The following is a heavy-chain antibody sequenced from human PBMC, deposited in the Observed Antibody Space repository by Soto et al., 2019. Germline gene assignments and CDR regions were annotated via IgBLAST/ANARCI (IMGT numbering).Heavy chain of an antibody. CDR3: ARGRGSTGYLGREHYFDY. Sequence: EVQVVESGGGLVQPGGSLRLSCAASGFSVTNTYMNWVRQAPGKGLEWVSIIDIGGNTYYAASVKDRFTTSRDNSRNTLYLHMDSLRAADTAVYYCARGRGSTGYLGREHYFDYWGQGTLFTVSP. J-gene: IGHJ4*02. CDR2: IDIGGNT. D-gene: IGHD2-2*01. CDR1: GFSVTNTY. V-gene: IGHV3-66*01.